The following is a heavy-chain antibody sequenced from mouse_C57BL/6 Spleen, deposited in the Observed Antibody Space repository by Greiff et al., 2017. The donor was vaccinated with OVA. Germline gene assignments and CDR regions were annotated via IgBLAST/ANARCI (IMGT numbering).Heavy chain of an antibody. J-gene: IGHJ3*01. D-gene: IGHD2-4*01. Sequence: VQLQQPGAELVKPGASVKLSFKASGYTFTSYWMHWVKQRPGQGLEWIGMIHPNSGSTNYNEKFKSKATLTVDKSSSTAYMQLSSLTSEDSAVYYCAVYDYDGCAYWGQGTLVTVAA. CDR3: AVYDYDGCAY. CDR1: GYTFTSYW. CDR2: IHPNSGST. V-gene: IGHV1-64*01.